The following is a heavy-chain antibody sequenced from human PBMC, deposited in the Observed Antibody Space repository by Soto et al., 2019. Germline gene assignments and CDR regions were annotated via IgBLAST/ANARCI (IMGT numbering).Heavy chain of an antibody. Sequence: EVQLLESGGGLVQPGGSLRLSCAASGFTFNSYPMSWVRQAPGKGLEWVSGISGTGGSTFYADPVKGRFTISRDNSRNTVSLQMNSLRAEDTAIYFCAKAMTTVTTGSYFDYWGQGTLVTVSS. CDR3: AKAMTTVTTGSYFDY. D-gene: IGHD4-17*01. CDR2: ISGTGGST. J-gene: IGHJ4*02. CDR1: GFTFNSYP. V-gene: IGHV3-23*01.